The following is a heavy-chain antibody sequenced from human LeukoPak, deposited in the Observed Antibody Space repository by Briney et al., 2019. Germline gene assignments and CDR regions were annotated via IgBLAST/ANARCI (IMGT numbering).Heavy chain of an antibody. Sequence: GGSLRLSCAASGFTFSSYAMSWVRQAPGKGLEWVANIKQDGSERYYVDSVKGRFTISRDNAKNSLSLQMNNLRVEDTAVYYCARGSTYYYDSSGYYFDYWGQGTLVTVSS. J-gene: IGHJ4*02. CDR2: IKQDGSER. D-gene: IGHD3-22*01. CDR1: GFTFSSYA. V-gene: IGHV3-7*01. CDR3: ARGSTYYYDSSGYYFDY.